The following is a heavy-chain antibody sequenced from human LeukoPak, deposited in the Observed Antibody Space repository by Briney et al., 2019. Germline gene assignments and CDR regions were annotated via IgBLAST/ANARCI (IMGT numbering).Heavy chain of an antibody. CDR3: ATGITGTTLY. CDR2: IIPILGIA. V-gene: IGHV1-69*04. J-gene: IGHJ4*02. CDR1: GGTFSSYA. D-gene: IGHD1-7*01. Sequence: EASVKVSCKASGGTFSSYAISWVRQAPGQGLEWVGRIIPILGIANYAQKFQGRVTMTEDTSTDTAYMELSSLRSEDTAVYYCATGITGTTLYWGQGTLVTVSS.